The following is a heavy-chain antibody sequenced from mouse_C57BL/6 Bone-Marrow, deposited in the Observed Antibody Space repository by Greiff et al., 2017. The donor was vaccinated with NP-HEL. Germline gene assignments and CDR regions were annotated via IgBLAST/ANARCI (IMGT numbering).Heavy chain of an antibody. D-gene: IGHD1-1*02. Sequence: QVQLQQPGAELVKPGASVKLSCKASGYTFTSYWMHWVKQRPGQGLEWIGMIHPNSGSTNYNEKFKSKATLTVDKSSSTAYMQLSSLTSEDSAVFNGGRGGYTYGARFDSGGQGPTLTVSS. CDR1: GYTFTSYW. CDR2: IHPNSGST. CDR3: GRGGYTYGARFDS. J-gene: IGHJ2*01. V-gene: IGHV1-64*01.